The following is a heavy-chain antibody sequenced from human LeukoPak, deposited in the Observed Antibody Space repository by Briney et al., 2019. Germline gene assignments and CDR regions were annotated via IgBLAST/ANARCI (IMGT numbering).Heavy chain of an antibody. J-gene: IGHJ4*02. Sequence: SETLSLTCAVSGVSFSGYYWSWIRQPPGKGLEWIWEINHSGSTNYNPSLKGRVTISVDTSKNQFSLKLSSVTAADTAVYYCARGVAGTSYYFDYWGQGTLVTVSS. D-gene: IGHD6-19*01. V-gene: IGHV4-34*01. CDR3: ARGVAGTSYYFDY. CDR2: INHSGST. CDR1: GVSFSGYY.